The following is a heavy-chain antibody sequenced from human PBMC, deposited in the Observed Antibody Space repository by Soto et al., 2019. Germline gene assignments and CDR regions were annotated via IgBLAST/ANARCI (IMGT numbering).Heavy chain of an antibody. J-gene: IGHJ4*02. D-gene: IGHD3-10*01. V-gene: IGHV2-5*02. CDR1: GFSLSTSGVG. Sequence: QITLKESGPTLVKPTQTLTLTCTFSGFSLSTSGVGVGWIRQPPGKALEWLALIYWDDDKRYSPSLKSRLTITKDTSKNQVVLTMTNLDRVDTATYPCAQQGGSGSHHKALPHYFGYWGQGTLVTVSS. CDR3: AQQGGSGSHHKALPHYFGY. CDR2: IYWDDDK.